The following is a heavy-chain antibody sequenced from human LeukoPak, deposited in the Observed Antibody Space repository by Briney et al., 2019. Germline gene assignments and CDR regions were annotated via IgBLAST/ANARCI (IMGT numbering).Heavy chain of an antibody. J-gene: IGHJ4*02. CDR1: GASINNYY. Sequence: SETLSLTCSVSGASINNYYWSCLRQPAGKGLEWIGRIHTSASTEYNPSLKNRVTLSVDTSKNQFSLKLTSVTAADTAVYYCARSPGQQLVLSLFDYWGQGTLVTVSS. CDR3: ARSPGQQLVLSLFDY. D-gene: IGHD6-13*01. CDR2: IHTSAST. V-gene: IGHV4-4*07.